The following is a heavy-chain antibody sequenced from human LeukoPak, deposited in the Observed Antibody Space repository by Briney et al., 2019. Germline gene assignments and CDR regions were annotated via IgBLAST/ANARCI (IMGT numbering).Heavy chain of an antibody. Sequence: PGGSLRLSCAAPGLTFSSDAMSWVRQAPGKGLEWVSAISGSGGNTYYADSVKGRFTISRDNSKNTLYLQMNSLRAEDTAVYYCAKVGGFYSSSWYNWFDPWGQGTLVTVSS. J-gene: IGHJ5*02. CDR2: ISGSGGNT. D-gene: IGHD6-13*01. V-gene: IGHV3-23*01. CDR3: AKVGGFYSSSWYNWFDP. CDR1: GLTFSSDA.